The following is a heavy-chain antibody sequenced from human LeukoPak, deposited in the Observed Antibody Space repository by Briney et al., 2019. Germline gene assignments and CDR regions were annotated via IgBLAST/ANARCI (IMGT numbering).Heavy chain of an antibody. D-gene: IGHD4-17*01. CDR1: GGTLSSYA. V-gene: IGHV1-69*04. J-gene: IGHJ4*02. CDR2: IIPILGIA. Sequence: EASVKVSCKASGGTLSSYAISWVRQAPGQGLEWMGRIIPILGIANYAQKFQGRVTITADKSTSTAYMELSSLRSDDTAVYYCARAQTYTVTAPWDYWGQGTLVTVSS. CDR3: ARAQTYTVTAPWDY.